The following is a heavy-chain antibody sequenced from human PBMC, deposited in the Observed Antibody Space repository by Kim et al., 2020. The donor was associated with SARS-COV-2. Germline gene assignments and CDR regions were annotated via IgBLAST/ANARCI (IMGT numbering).Heavy chain of an antibody. D-gene: IGHD2-2*01. V-gene: IGHV4-34*01. J-gene: IGHJ3*02. CDR3: ARGRPPYQLLPKGRAFDI. CDR2: INHSGST. CDR1: GGSFSGYY. Sequence: SETLSLTCAVYGGSFSGYYWSWIRQPPGKGLEWIGEINHSGSTNYNPSLKSRVTISVDTSKNQFSLKLSSVTAADTAVYYCARGRPPYQLLPKGRAFDIWGQGTMVTVSS.